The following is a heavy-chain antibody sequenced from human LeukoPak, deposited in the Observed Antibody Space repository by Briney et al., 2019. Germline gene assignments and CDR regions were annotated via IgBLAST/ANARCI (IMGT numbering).Heavy chain of an antibody. J-gene: IGHJ4*02. V-gene: IGHV3-33*08. Sequence: GGSLRLSCAGSGFTFSSYGMHWVRQAPGKGLEWVAVIWYDGSNKYYADSVKGRFTISRDNSKNTLYLQMNSLRAEDTAVYYCARDNLYCSGGSCYFGDPLAYYFDYWGQGTLVSVSS. D-gene: IGHD2-15*01. CDR3: ARDNLYCSGGSCYFGDPLAYYFDY. CDR2: IWYDGSNK. CDR1: GFTFSSYG.